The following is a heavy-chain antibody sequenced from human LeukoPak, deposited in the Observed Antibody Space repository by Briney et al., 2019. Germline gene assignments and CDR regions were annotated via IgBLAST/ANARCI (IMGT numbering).Heavy chain of an antibody. D-gene: IGHD3-10*01. CDR1: GYTFTGYY. CDR3: ARVGARGSGRAY. V-gene: IGHV1-8*02. Sequence: ASVKVSCKASGYTFTGYYMHWVRQAPGQGLEWMGWMNPNSGNTGYAQKFQGRVTMTRNTSISTAYMELSSLRSEDTAVYYCARVGARGSGRAYWGQGTLVTVSS. CDR2: MNPNSGNT. J-gene: IGHJ4*02.